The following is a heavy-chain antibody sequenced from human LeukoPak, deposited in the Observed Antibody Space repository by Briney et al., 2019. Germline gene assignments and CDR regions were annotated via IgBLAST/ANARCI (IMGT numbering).Heavy chain of an antibody. CDR3: ARESGYCSSTSCYTSDAFDI. D-gene: IGHD2-2*02. J-gene: IGHJ3*02. CDR1: GYTFTGYY. CDR2: INPNSGGT. Sequence: ASVKVSCKASGYTFTGYYMHWVRQAPGQGLEWMGWINPNSGGTKYAQKFQGRVTMTRDTSISTAYMELSRLRSDDTAVYYCARESGYCSSTSCYTSDAFDIWGQGTMVTVSS. V-gene: IGHV1-2*02.